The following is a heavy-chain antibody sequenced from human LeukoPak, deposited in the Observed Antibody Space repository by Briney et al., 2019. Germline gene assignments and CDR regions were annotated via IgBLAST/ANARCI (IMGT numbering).Heavy chain of an antibody. CDR3: ARDPSGIVGAAAHWYFDL. Sequence: SETLSLTCAVYGGSFSGYYWSWIRQPPGKGLEWIGEINHSGSTNYNPSLKSRVTISVDTSKNQFSLKLSSVTAADTAVYYCARDPSGIVGAAAHWYFDLWGRGTLVTVSS. V-gene: IGHV4-34*01. D-gene: IGHD1-26*01. CDR2: INHSGST. CDR1: GGSFSGYY. J-gene: IGHJ2*01.